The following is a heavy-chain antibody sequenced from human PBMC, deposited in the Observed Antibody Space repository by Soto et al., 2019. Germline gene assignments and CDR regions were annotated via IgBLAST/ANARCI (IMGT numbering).Heavy chain of an antibody. Sequence: EVQLVESGGGLVKPGGSLRLSCAASGFTFSTYRMNWVRQAPGKGLEWVSSISSRSSYIYYADSVKGRFTISRDNAKNSLYLQMNSLRAEDTAVYYCARPLVAASPGFDPWGQGTLVTVSS. CDR1: GFTFSTYR. CDR2: ISSRSSYI. J-gene: IGHJ5*02. V-gene: IGHV3-21*01. D-gene: IGHD1-26*01. CDR3: ARPLVAASPGFDP.